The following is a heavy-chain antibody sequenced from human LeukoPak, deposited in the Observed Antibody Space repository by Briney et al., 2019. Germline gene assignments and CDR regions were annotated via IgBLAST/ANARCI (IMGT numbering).Heavy chain of an antibody. J-gene: IGHJ5*02. V-gene: IGHV4-30-4*01. CDR2: IHYSGST. D-gene: IGHD4-17*01. CDR3: VRGRGTAVTTGNWLDP. CDR1: GGSISSGNYY. Sequence: SQTLSLTCTVSGGSISSGNYYWNWIRQPPGKGLECIGYIHYSGSTYYNPSLKSRVTISVDTSKNQFSLKLSSVTAADTAVYYCVRGRGTAVTTGNWLDPWGQGTLVTVSS.